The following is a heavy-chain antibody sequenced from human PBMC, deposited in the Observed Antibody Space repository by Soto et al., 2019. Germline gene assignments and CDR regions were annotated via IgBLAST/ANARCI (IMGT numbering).Heavy chain of an antibody. CDR3: AKGSASGSPYYFDF. D-gene: IGHD6-25*01. CDR2: ITGGGDST. V-gene: IGHV3-23*01. CDR1: GFTFSSYA. Sequence: EVQVLESGGGLVQPGGSLRLSCAASGFTFSSYAMSWVRQAPGKGLEWVSAITGGGDSTWSADSVKGRFTISRDNSRTTLYLQMSSLRAEDTAVYYCAKGSASGSPYYFDFWGQGTLVTVSS. J-gene: IGHJ4*02.